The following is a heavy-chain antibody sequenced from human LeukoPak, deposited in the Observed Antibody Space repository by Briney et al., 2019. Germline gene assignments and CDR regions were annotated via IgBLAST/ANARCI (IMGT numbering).Heavy chain of an antibody. V-gene: IGHV1-18*01. CDR1: GYTFTSYG. CDR3: ATATQPRGYFLH. D-gene: IGHD2-2*01. CDR2: ISAYNGNT. J-gene: IGHJ1*01. Sequence: GASVKVSCKASGYTFTSYGISWVRQAPGQGLEWMGWISAYNGNTNYAQKLQDRVTLTRDTSTNTAYLELRSLRSDDTAIIYCATATQPRGYFLHWGQGTLVTVSS.